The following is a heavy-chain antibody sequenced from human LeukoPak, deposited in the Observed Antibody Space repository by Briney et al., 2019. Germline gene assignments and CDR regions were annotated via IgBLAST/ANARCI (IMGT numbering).Heavy chain of an antibody. CDR1: GYTFISYG. D-gene: IGHD4-17*01. Sequence: ASVKVSCKASGYTFISYGISWVRQAPGQGLEWMGWISAYNGNTNYAQKLQGRVTMTTDTSTSTAYMELRSLRSDDTAVYYCARVPLAVPTVTNLPLDYWGQGTLVTVSS. CDR2: ISAYNGNT. CDR3: ARVPLAVPTVTNLPLDY. V-gene: IGHV1-18*01. J-gene: IGHJ4*02.